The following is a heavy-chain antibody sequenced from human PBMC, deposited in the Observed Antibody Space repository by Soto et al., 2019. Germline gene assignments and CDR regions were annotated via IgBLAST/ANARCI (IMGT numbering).Heavy chain of an antibody. V-gene: IGHV1-69*02. CDR3: ASATLVGATVDY. Sequence: QVQLVQSGAEVKKPGSSVKVSCKASGGTFSSYTISWVRQAPGQGLEWMGRIIPLLGIANYAQKFQGRVTITADKSTSTAYMELSSLRSEDTAVYYGASATLVGATVDYWGQGTLVTVSS. CDR1: GGTFSSYT. CDR2: IIPLLGIA. J-gene: IGHJ4*02. D-gene: IGHD1-26*01.